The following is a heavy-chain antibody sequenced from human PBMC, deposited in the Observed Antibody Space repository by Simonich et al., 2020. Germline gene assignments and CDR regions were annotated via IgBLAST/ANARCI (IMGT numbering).Heavy chain of an antibody. Sequence: QLQLQESGPGLVKPSETLSLTCTVSGGSISSSSYYWGWIRQPPGKGLEWIGSIYYRRSTSYNPSLKSRVTISVDTSKNQFSLKLSSVTAADTAVYYCARHAGFAFDIWGQGTMVTVSS. J-gene: IGHJ3*02. CDR1: GGSISSSSYY. D-gene: IGHD6-13*01. V-gene: IGHV4-39*01. CDR3: ARHAGFAFDI. CDR2: IYYRRST.